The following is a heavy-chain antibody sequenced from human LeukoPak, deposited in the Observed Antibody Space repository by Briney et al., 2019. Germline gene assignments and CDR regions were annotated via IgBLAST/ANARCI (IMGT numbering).Heavy chain of an antibody. CDR3: ASLYDSSGYYSRDAFDI. J-gene: IGHJ3*02. D-gene: IGHD3-22*01. Sequence: GGSLRLSCAASGFTVSSNYMSWVRQAPGKGLEWVSVIYSGGSTYYADSVKGRFTISRDNAKNSLYLQMNSLRAEDTAVYYCASLYDSSGYYSRDAFDIWGRGTMVTVSS. CDR1: GFTVSSNY. V-gene: IGHV3-66*01. CDR2: IYSGGST.